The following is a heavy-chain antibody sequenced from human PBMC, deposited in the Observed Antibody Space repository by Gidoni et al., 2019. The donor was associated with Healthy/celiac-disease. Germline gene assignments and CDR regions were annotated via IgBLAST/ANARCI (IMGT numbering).Heavy chain of an antibody. CDR2: IIPIFGTA. J-gene: IGHJ4*02. D-gene: IGHD3-22*01. Sequence: APGQGLEWMGGIIPIFGTANYAQKFQGRVTITADESTSTAYMELSSLRSEDTAVYYCASGRSDYYDSSGYYYWGQGTLVTVSS. CDR3: ASGRSDYYDSSGYYY. V-gene: IGHV1-69*01.